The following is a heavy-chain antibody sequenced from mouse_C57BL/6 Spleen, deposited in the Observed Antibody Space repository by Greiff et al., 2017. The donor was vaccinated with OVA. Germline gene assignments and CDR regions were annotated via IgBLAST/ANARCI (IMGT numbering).Heavy chain of an antibody. D-gene: IGHD1-1*01. J-gene: IGHJ1*03. V-gene: IGHV1-64*01. CDR3: ARSLLYYDWYFDV. CDR2: IHPNSGST. Sequence: VQLQQPGAELVKPGASVKLSCKASGYTFTSYWMHWVKQRPGQGLEWIGMIHPNSGSTNYNEKFKSKATLTVDKSSSTSYMQLSSLTSEDSAVYYCARSLLYYDWYFDVWGTGTTVTVSS. CDR1: GYTFTSYW.